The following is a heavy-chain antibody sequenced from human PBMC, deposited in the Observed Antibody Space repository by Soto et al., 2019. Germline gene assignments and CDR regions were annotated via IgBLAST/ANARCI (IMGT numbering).Heavy chain of an antibody. CDR2: IYYSGST. Sequence: QLQLQESGPGLVKPSETLSLTCTVSGGSISSSSYYWGWIRQPPGKGLEWIGSIYYSGSTYYNPSLKSRVTISVDTSKNQFSLKLSSVTAADTAVYYCARLNSSEGYYFDCWGQGTLVTVSS. D-gene: IGHD6-13*01. CDR3: ARLNSSEGYYFDC. J-gene: IGHJ4*02. CDR1: GGSISSSSYY. V-gene: IGHV4-39*01.